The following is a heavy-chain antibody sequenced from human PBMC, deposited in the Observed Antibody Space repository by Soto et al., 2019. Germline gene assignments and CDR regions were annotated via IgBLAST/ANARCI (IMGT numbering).Heavy chain of an antibody. Sequence: PGGSLRLSCAASGFTFSSYWMHWVRQAPGKGLVWVSRINSDGSSTSYADYVKGRFTISRDIAKNTLFLQMNSLRAEDTAVYYCARDQAGGVHDYWGQGTLVTVSS. D-gene: IGHD2-8*02. CDR2: INSDGSST. CDR1: GFTFSSYW. V-gene: IGHV3-74*01. CDR3: ARDQAGGVHDY. J-gene: IGHJ4*02.